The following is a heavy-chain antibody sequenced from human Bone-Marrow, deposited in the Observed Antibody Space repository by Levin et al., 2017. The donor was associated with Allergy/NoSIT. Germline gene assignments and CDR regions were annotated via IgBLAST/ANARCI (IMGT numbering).Heavy chain of an antibody. CDR2: IWYDGSNK. D-gene: IGHD3-10*01. V-gene: IGHV3-33*01. CDR1: GFTFSNYG. J-gene: IGHJ4*02. Sequence: TGGSLRLSCAASGFTFSNYGMHWVRQAPGKGLEWVAVIWYDGSNKNYAESVKGRFTISRDNSRKKMEMKMKSLRAEDTAVYYCARDAFITMVRGYLDYWGQGALVTVSP. CDR3: ARDAFITMVRGYLDY.